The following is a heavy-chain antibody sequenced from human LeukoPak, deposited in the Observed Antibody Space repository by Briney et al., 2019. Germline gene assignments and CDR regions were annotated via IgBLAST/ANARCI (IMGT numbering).Heavy chain of an antibody. CDR3: AKGRHGSGSYFKGSDY. D-gene: IGHD3-10*01. CDR1: GFTFSYYP. V-gene: IGHV3-69-1*01. Sequence: PGGSLRLSCATSGFTFSYYPMNWVRQAPGKGLEWVSSIGTSSSRYYADSVKGRFTISRDNSKNTLFLQMNSLRAEDTAVYYCAKGRHGSGSYFKGSDYWGQGTLVTVSS. J-gene: IGHJ4*02. CDR2: IGTSSSR.